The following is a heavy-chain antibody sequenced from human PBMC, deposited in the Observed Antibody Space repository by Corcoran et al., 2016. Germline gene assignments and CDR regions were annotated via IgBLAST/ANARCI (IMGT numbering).Heavy chain of an antibody. Sequence: QLQLQESGPGLVKPSETLSLTCTVSGGSISSSSYYWGWIRQPPGKGLEWIGSIYYSGSTYYNPSLKSRVTISVDTPKNQFSLKLSSVTAADTAVYYCARDRYCSGGSCYQGWFDPWGQGTLVTVSS. J-gene: IGHJ5*02. V-gene: IGHV4-39*07. D-gene: IGHD2-15*01. CDR3: ARDRYCSGGSCYQGWFDP. CDR1: GGSISSSSYY. CDR2: IYYSGST.